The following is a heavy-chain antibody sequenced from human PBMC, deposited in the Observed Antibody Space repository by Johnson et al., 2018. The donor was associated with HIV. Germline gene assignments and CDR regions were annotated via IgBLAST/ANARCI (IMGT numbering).Heavy chain of an antibody. D-gene: IGHD3-10*01. CDR1: GFTFSNYV. CDR3: ASDLLSSHLYAFDI. J-gene: IGHJ3*02. V-gene: IGHV3-30*09. Sequence: QVRLVESGGGVVQPGRSLRLSCAASGFTFSNYVMHWVRQAPGKGLEWVAVISYDGSNKYYADSVKGRFAIFRDNSKNTLYLQMNSLRAEDTAVYYCASDLLSSHLYAFDIWGQGTMVTVSS. CDR2: ISYDGSNK.